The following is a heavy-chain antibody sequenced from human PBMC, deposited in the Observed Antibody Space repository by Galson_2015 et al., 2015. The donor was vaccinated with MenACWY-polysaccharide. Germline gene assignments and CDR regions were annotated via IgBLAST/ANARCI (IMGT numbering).Heavy chain of an antibody. CDR3: RIGIFGVVMPGDAFDI. V-gene: IGHV1-69*13. Sequence: QSGAEVKKPGASVKVSCKASGGTFSSYAISWVRQAPGQGLEWMGGIIPIFGTANYAQKFQGRVTITADESTSTAYMELSSLRSEDTAVYYCRIGIFGVVMPGDAFDIWGQGTMVTVSS. D-gene: IGHD3-3*01. J-gene: IGHJ3*02. CDR1: GGTFSSYA. CDR2: IIPIFGTA.